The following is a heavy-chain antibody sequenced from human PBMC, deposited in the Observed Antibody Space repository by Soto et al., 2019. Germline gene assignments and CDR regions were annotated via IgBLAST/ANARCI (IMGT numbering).Heavy chain of an antibody. Sequence: LSLTCTVSGGSISSYYWTWIRQPAGKGLERIGRINTSGRTNYNPSLMSRVTMSVDTSKNQFSLKLSSVTAADTAVYYCAREDYYDSSGDNWFVARGEGILVTVCS. V-gene: IGHV4-4*07. J-gene: IGHJ5*02. D-gene: IGHD3-22*01. CDR2: INTSGRT. CDR3: AREDYYDSSGDNWFVA. CDR1: GGSISSYY.